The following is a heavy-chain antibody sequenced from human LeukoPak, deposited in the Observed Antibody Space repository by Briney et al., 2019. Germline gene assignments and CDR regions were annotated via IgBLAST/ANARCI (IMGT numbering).Heavy chain of an antibody. CDR3: ARGAYYDFWSGYQPSYYYMDV. J-gene: IGHJ6*03. CDR2: IYYSGST. D-gene: IGHD3-3*01. CDR1: GGSISSYY. V-gene: IGHV4-59*12. Sequence: SETLSLTCTVSGGSISSYYWSWIRQPPGKGLEWIGYIYYSGSTNYNPSLKSRVTISVDTSKNQFSLKLSSVTAADTAVYYCARGAYYDFWSGYQPSYYYMDVWGKGTTVTVSS.